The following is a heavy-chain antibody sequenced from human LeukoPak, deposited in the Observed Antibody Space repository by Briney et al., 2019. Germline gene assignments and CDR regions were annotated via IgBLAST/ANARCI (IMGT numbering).Heavy chain of an antibody. Sequence: SETLSLTCTVSGGSISSYYWSWIRQPPGKGLEWIGYIYYSGSTNYNPSLKSRVTISVDTSKNQFSLKLSSVTAADTAVYYCARDNDYGDYVWFDPWGQGTLVTVSS. V-gene: IGHV4-59*01. CDR2: IYYSGST. CDR3: ARDNDYGDYVWFDP. J-gene: IGHJ5*02. CDR1: GGSISSYY. D-gene: IGHD4-17*01.